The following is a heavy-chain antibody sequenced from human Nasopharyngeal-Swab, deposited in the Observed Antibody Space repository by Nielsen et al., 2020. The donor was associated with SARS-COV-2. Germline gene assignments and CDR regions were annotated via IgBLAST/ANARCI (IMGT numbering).Heavy chain of an antibody. D-gene: IGHD2-2*02. CDR3: ARAGYCSSTSCDTTDY. V-gene: IGHV1-69*13. CDR1: GGTFSSYA. CDR2: IIPIFGTA. J-gene: IGHJ4*02. Sequence: SVKVSCKASGGTFSSYAISWVRQAPGQGLEWMGGIIPIFGTANYAQKFQGRVTITADESTSTAYMELSSLRSEDTAMYYCARAGYCSSTSCDTTDYWGQGTLVTVSS.